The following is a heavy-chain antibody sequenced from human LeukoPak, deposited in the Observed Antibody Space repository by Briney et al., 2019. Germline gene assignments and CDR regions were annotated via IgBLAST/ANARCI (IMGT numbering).Heavy chain of an antibody. D-gene: IGHD4-17*01. V-gene: IGHV4-61*01. CDR2: IYYSGST. J-gene: IGHJ4*02. CDR3: AREKRPYGDLAN. Sequence: NPSETLSLTCTVSGASVSSGSYYWSWIRQPPGKGLEWIGYIYYSGSTNYNPSLKSRVTISVDTSKNQFSLKLSSVTAADTAVYYCAREKRPYGDLANWGQGTLVTVSS. CDR1: GASVSSGSYY.